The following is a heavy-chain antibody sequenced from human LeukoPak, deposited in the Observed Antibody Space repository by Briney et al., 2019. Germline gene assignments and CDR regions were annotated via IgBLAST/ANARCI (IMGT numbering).Heavy chain of an antibody. CDR1: GYTLTELS. CDR3: ATGRQNYYDSSGYYHSRGFDP. J-gene: IGHJ5*02. Sequence: ASVKVSCKVSGYTLTELSMHWVRQAPGKGLEWMGGFDPEDGETIYAQKFQGRVTMTEDTSTDTAYMELSSLRSEDTAVYYCATGRQNYYDSSGYYHSRGFDPWGQGALVTVSS. CDR2: FDPEDGET. D-gene: IGHD3-22*01. V-gene: IGHV1-24*01.